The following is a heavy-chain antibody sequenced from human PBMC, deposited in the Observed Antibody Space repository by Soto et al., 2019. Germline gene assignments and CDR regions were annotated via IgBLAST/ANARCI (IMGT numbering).Heavy chain of an antibody. CDR3: ARGGVTIFGVVITPPDYYYYYMDV. CDR1: GFTFSSYS. J-gene: IGHJ6*03. Sequence: GSLRLSCAASGFTFSSYSMNWVRQAPGKGMEWVSYISSSSSTIYYADSVKGRFTISRDNAKNSLYLQMNSLRAEDTAVYYCARGGVTIFGVVITPPDYYYYYMDVWGKGTTVTVSS. CDR2: ISSSSSTI. D-gene: IGHD3-3*01. V-gene: IGHV3-48*01.